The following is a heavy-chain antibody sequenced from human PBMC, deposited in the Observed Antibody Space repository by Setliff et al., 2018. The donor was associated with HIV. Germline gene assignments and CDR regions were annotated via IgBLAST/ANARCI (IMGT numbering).Heavy chain of an antibody. D-gene: IGHD3-10*01. CDR2: ISSVSTYL. J-gene: IGHJ6*03. CDR3: ARAEEGALWFGRYYHHMDV. V-gene: IGHV3-21*06. Sequence: GGSLRLSCTASGFTFSSYSMNWVRQTPEKGLEWLSSISSVSTYLYYADSVKGRFTISRDNAKNTLYLEMNSLGLDDTAVYYCARAEEGALWFGRYYHHMDVWGKGTTVTVSS. CDR1: GFTFSSYS.